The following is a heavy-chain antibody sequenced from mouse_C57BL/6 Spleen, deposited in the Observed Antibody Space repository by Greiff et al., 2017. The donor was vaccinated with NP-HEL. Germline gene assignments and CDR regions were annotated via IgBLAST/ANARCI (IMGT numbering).Heavy chain of an antibody. J-gene: IGHJ4*01. CDR2: IYPGDGDT. Sequence: VMLVESGAELVKPGASVKISCKASGYAFSSYWMNWVKQRPGKGLEWIGQIYPGDGDTNYNGKFKGKATLTADKSSSTAYMQLSSLTSEDSAVYFCARGDPSYAMDYWGQGTSVTVSS. CDR1: GYAFSSYW. CDR3: ARGDPSYAMDY. V-gene: IGHV1-80*01.